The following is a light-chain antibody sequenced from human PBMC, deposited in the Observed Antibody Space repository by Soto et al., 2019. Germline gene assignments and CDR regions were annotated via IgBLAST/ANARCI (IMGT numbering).Light chain of an antibody. CDR3: QQYSSYWT. CDR2: KAS. CDR1: YNIESW. J-gene: IGKJ1*01. V-gene: IGKV1-5*03. Sequence: IQMTQSPSTLSASVGDRITITCRASYNIESWLAWYQQKPGKAPKLLIYKASSLESGVPSRFSGSRSGTEFTLTISSLQPDDSATYYCQQYSSYWTFGQGTKVEIK.